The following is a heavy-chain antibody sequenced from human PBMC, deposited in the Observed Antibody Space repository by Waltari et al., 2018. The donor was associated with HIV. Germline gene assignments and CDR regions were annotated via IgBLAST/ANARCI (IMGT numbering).Heavy chain of an antibody. J-gene: IGHJ5*02. V-gene: IGHV3-53*01. CDR2: IYPDDTT. Sequence: AESGGRLIQPGGSLGLSCTASNFSVSGKHVVWSRQAPGGSLEWVAVIYPDDTTHYADSVIGRFTISRAKSRTTVLLLMNGLFVDDTATYFCATGVRYYGPWGQGTRVTVSS. CDR3: ATGVRYYGP. D-gene: IGHD3-10*01. CDR1: NFSVSGKH.